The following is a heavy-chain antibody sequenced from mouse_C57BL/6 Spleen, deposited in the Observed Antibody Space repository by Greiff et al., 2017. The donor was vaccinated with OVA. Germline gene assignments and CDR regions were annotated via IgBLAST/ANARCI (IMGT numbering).Heavy chain of an antibody. CDR2: IRLKSDNYAT. CDR1: GFTFSNYW. V-gene: IGHV6-3*01. Sequence: EVQLVESGGGLVQPGGSMKLSCVASGFTFSNYWMNWVRQSPEKGLEWVAQIRLKSDNYATHYAESVKGRFTISRDDSKSSVYLQMNNLRAEDTGIYYCTSHYGSSRGYWGQGTTLTVSS. D-gene: IGHD1-1*01. J-gene: IGHJ2*01. CDR3: TSHYGSSRGY.